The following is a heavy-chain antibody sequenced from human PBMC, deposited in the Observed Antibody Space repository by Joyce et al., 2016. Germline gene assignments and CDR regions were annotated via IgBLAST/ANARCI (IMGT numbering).Heavy chain of an antibody. Sequence: EVQLVESGGGLVQPGRSLRLSCTGSGFTFGDYTLSWVRQAPGKGLEWVGYMRDKGLGETTEYAASVEGRFTISRDDSKSIFYLQMNSLKTEDTAVYYCATNAYCDRACFKYFQFWGRGTQVTVSS. D-gene: IGHD2-21*01. CDR2: MRDKGLGETT. J-gene: IGHJ1*01. V-gene: IGHV3-49*04. CDR3: ATNAYCDRACFKYFQF. CDR1: GFTFGDYT.